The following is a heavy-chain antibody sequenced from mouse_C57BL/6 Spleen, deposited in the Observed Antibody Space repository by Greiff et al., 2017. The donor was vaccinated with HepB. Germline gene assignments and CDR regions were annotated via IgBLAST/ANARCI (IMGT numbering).Heavy chain of an antibody. CDR1: GYTFTDYY. CDR3: ARGSTVSYPPWFAY. J-gene: IGHJ3*01. D-gene: IGHD1-1*01. CDR2: IYPGSGNT. Sequence: QVQLKESGAELVRPGASVKLSCKASGYTFTDYYINWVKQRPGQGLEWIARIYPGSGNTYYNEKFKGKATLTAEKSSSTAYMQLSSLTSEDSAVYFCARGSTVSYPPWFAYWGQGTLVTVSA. V-gene: IGHV1-76*01.